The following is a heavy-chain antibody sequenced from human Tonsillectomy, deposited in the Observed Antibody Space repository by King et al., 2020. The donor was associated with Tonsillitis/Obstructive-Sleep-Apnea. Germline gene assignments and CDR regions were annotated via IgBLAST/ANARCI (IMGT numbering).Heavy chain of an antibody. D-gene: IGHD5-24*01. CDR3: AHSREGYNHVYYYGMDV. CDR2: IIYNLGIA. Sequence: QLVQSGAEVKKPGSSVKVSCKASGDTFSSHAITWVRQAPGQGLEWMGGIIYNLGIANYAHKFEGRVTITADKSTSTTYMEVTRLRSEDTAIYYCAHSREGYNHVYYYGMDVWGQGTTVTVS. J-gene: IGHJ6*02. V-gene: IGHV1-69*10. CDR1: GDTFSSHA.